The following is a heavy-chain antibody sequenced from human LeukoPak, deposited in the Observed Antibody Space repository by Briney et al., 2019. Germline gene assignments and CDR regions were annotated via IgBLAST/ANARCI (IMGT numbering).Heavy chain of an antibody. D-gene: IGHD6-13*01. CDR3: AASRYSSSRAWFDP. Sequence: ASVKVSCKASGYTFTGYYMHWVRQAPGQGLEWMGRINPNSGGTNYAQKFQGRVTMTRDTSISTAYMELSRLRSDDTAVYYCAASRYSSSRAWFDPWGQGTLVTVSS. CDR2: INPNSGGT. CDR1: GYTFTGYY. J-gene: IGHJ5*02. V-gene: IGHV1-2*06.